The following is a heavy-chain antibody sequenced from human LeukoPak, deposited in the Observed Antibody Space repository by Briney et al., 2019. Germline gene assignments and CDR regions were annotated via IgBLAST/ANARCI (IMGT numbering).Heavy chain of an antibody. Sequence: SETLSLTCTVSGGSISSYYWSWIRQPPGKGLEWIGYIYYSGSTNYNPSLKSRVTISVDTSKNQFSLKLISVTAADTAVYYCARGGYSYGFGFDYWGQGTLVTVSS. CDR2: IYYSGST. V-gene: IGHV4-59*01. CDR3: ARGGYSYGFGFDY. D-gene: IGHD5-18*01. CDR1: GGSISSYY. J-gene: IGHJ4*02.